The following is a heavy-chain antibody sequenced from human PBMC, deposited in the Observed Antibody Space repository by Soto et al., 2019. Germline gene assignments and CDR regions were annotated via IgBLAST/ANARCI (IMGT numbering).Heavy chain of an antibody. Sequence: QVQLVQSGAEVKKPGSSVKVSCKASGGTFSSYAISWVRQAPGQGLEWMGGIIPIFGTANYAQKVQGRVTITADESTSTAYMELSSLRSEDTAVYYCAREGDGDKDRSPFYVYYWGQGTLVTVSS. V-gene: IGHV1-69*12. J-gene: IGHJ4*02. CDR1: GGTFSSYA. CDR3: AREGDGDKDRSPFYVYY. D-gene: IGHD2-15*01. CDR2: IIPIFGTA.